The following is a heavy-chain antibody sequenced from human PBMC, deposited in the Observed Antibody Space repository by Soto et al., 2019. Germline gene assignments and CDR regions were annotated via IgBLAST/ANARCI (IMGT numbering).Heavy chain of an antibody. Sequence: PGGSLRLSCAASGFTFSSYWMSWVRQAPGKGLEWVANIKQDGSEKYYVDSVKGRFTISRDNAKNSLYLQMNSLRAEDTAVYYCARDKRYCSGGSCYRLDYWGQGTLVTVSS. J-gene: IGHJ4*02. V-gene: IGHV3-7*05. CDR2: IKQDGSEK. CDR3: ARDKRYCSGGSCYRLDY. D-gene: IGHD2-15*01. CDR1: GFTFSSYW.